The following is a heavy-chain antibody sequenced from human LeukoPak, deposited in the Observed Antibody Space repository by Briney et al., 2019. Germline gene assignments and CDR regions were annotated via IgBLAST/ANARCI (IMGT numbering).Heavy chain of an antibody. CDR3: ARGGTSGWRTPNDDY. CDR2: ISAYNNT. Sequence: GPVKVSCKASGYTFTSYGISWVRQAPGQGLEWMGWISAYNNTNYAQMLQGRVTMTTDTSTSTAYMELRSLRSDDTAIYYCARGGTSGWRTPNDDYWGQGTLVTVSS. D-gene: IGHD6-19*01. J-gene: IGHJ4*02. V-gene: IGHV1-18*01. CDR1: GYTFTSYG.